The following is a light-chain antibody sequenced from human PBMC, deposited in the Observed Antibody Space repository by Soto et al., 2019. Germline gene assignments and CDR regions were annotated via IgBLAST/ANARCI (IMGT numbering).Light chain of an antibody. V-gene: IGLV1-47*02. CDR3: AAWDDSLGGYV. CDR2: SND. J-gene: IGLJ1*01. Sequence: QSVLTQPPSVSGAPGQRVTISCTGSSSNIGAGYHVHWYLQVPGSAPRLLMHSNDQRPSGVPDRFSGSRSGTSASLAVSGLRSEDEADYYCAAWDDSLGGYVFGPGTKLTVL. CDR1: SSNIGAGYH.